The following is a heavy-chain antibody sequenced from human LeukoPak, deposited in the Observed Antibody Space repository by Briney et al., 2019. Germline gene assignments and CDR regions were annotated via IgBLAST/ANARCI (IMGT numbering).Heavy chain of an antibody. CDR3: ARRRVAAGTGYYFDY. J-gene: IGHJ4*02. CDR2: IYPGDSDT. V-gene: IGHV5-51*01. Sequence: GASLKISCKGSGYSFTSYWIGWVRQMPGKGLEWMGIIYPGDSDTRYSPSFQGQVTISADKSISTAYLQWSSLKASDTAMYYCARRRVAAGTGYYFDYWGQGTLVTVSS. D-gene: IGHD6-13*01. CDR1: GYSFTSYW.